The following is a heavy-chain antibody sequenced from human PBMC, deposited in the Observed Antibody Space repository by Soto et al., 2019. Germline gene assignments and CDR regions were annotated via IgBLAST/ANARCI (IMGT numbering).Heavy chain of an antibody. V-gene: IGHV4-59*01. Sequence: SETLSLTCTVSGGSISIYYWSWIRQPPGKGLEWIGYIYYSGSTNYNPSLKSRVTISVDTSKNQFSLKLSSVTAADTAVYYCARSSIAVAGKAFDYWGQGTLVTV. D-gene: IGHD6-19*01. CDR2: IYYSGST. CDR1: GGSISIYY. CDR3: ARSSIAVAGKAFDY. J-gene: IGHJ4*02.